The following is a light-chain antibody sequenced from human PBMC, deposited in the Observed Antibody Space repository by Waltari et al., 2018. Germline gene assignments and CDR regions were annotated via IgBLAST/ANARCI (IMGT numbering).Light chain of an antibody. CDR2: EVS. V-gene: IGLV2-14*01. CDR1: TSDVGGYNY. J-gene: IGLJ3*02. CDR3: SSYTSNSTWV. Sequence: QSALTQPASVSGSPGPSIAISCPGTTSDVGGYNYVSWYQQHPGKAPKLMVYEVSNRPSGVSNRFSGSKSGNTASLTISGLQAEDEADYYCSSYTSNSTWVFGGGTKLTVL.